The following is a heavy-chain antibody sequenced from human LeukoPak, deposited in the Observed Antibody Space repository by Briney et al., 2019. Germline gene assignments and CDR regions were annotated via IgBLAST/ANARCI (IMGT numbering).Heavy chain of an antibody. CDR2: IIPIFGTA. V-gene: IGHV1-69*05. D-gene: IGHD6-13*01. CDR1: GGTFSSYA. Sequence: SVKVSCKASGGTFSSYAISWVRQAPGQGLEWMGGIIPIFGTANYAQKFQGRVTITTDESTSTAYMELSSLRSDDTAVYYCARDRHIAAAVYYYYMDVWGKGTPVTVSS. CDR3: ARDRHIAAAVYYYYMDV. J-gene: IGHJ6*03.